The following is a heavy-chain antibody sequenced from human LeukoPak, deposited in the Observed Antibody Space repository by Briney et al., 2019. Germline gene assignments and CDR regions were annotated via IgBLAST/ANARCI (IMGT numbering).Heavy chain of an antibody. D-gene: IGHD6-13*01. CDR2: IYYSGST. V-gene: IGHV4-39*01. J-gene: IGHJ3*02. Sequence: PSETLSLTCTVSGGSISSSSYYWGWIRQPPGKGLEWIGSIYYSGSTYYNPSLKSRVTISVDTSKNQFSLKLSSVTAADTAVYYCARAGWQQLVSAFDIWGQGTMVTVSS. CDR1: GGSISSSSYY. CDR3: ARAGWQQLVSAFDI.